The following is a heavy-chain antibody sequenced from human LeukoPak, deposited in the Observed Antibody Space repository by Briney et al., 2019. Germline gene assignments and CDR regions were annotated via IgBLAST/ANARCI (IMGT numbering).Heavy chain of an antibody. V-gene: IGHV4-59*11. Sequence: SETLSLTCTVSGGSISSHFWSWIRQPPGKGLEWIGYIYDSGSSSYNPSLKSRLTISVDTTKNQFSLKLSSMTAADTAVYYCARGYDSSGRYPIGFDYWGQGTLVTVSS. CDR2: IYDSGSS. CDR3: ARGYDSSGRYPIGFDY. CDR1: GGSISSHF. D-gene: IGHD3-22*01. J-gene: IGHJ4*02.